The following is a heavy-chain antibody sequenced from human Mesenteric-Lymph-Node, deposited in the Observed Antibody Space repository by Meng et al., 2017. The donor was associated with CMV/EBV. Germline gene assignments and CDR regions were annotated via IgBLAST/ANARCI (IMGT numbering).Heavy chain of an antibody. D-gene: IGHD3-10*01. CDR1: GYTCTSYG. CDR2: ISAYNGNT. V-gene: IGHV1-18*04. CDR3: ARDQRFGELLYGTFDY. Sequence: SGYTCTSYGISWVRQAPGQGLEWMGWISAYNGNTNYAQKLQGRVTMTTDTSTSTAYMELRSLRSDDTAVYYCARDQRFGELLYGTFDYWGQGTLVTVSS. J-gene: IGHJ4*02.